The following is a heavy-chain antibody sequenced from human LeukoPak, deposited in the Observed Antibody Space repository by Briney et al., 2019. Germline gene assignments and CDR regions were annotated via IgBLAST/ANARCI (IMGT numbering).Heavy chain of an antibody. Sequence: GGSLRLSCAASGFTFSSYSMNWVRQAPGKGLEWVSYISTSGINIYYADSVKGRFTISRDNAKSSLYLQMNSLRAEDTAVYYCARDVSHCINGVCSGYWGQGTLVSVSS. CDR3: ARDVSHCINGVCSGY. D-gene: IGHD2-8*01. J-gene: IGHJ4*02. CDR2: ISTSGINI. V-gene: IGHV3-48*04. CDR1: GFTFSSYS.